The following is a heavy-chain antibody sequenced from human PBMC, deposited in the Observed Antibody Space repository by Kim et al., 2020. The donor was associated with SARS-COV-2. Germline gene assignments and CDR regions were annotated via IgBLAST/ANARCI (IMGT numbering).Heavy chain of an antibody. Sequence: ASVKVSCKASGYTFTGYYMHWVRQAPGQGLEWMGWINPNSGGTNYAQKFQGRVTMTRDTSISTAYMELSRLRSDDTAVYYCAREMKRRITIFGVACDYWGQGTLVTVSS. CDR3: AREMKRRITIFGVACDY. D-gene: IGHD3-3*01. CDR1: GYTFTGYY. V-gene: IGHV1-2*02. J-gene: IGHJ4*02. CDR2: INPNSGGT.